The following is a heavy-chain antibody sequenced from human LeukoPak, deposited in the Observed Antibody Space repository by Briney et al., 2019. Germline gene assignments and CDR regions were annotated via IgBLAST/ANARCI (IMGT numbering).Heavy chain of an antibody. V-gene: IGHV3-11*01. J-gene: IGHJ5*02. CDR3: ARGDDFWSGYTLNWFDP. D-gene: IGHD3-3*01. CDR1: GFTFSDYY. Sequence: VGSLRLSCAASGFTFSDYYISWIRQAPGKGLGWVSYISSSGSTIYYADSVKGRFTISGDNAKNSLYLQMNSLRAEDTAVYYCARGDDFWSGYTLNWFDPWGQGTLVTVSS. CDR2: ISSSGSTI.